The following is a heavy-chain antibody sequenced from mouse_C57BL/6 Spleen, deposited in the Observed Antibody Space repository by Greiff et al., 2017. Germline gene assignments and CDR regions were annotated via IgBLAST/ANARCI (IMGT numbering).Heavy chain of an antibody. CDR2: INPNNGGT. V-gene: IGHV1-26*01. CDR3: ARSGRLRGAMDY. D-gene: IGHD2-4*01. CDR1: GYTFTDYY. J-gene: IGHJ4*01. Sequence: VQLQQSGPELAKPGASVKISCKASGYTFTDYYMNWVKQSHGKSLEWIGDINPNNGGTSYNQKFKGKATLTVDKSSSTAYMELRSLTSEDSAVYYCARSGRLRGAMDYWGQGTSVTVSS.